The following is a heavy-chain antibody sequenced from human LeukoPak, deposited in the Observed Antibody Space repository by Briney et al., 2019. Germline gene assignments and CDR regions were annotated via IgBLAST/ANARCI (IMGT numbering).Heavy chain of an antibody. V-gene: IGHV3-64D*09. CDR3: VKMGTYYYDSSGSNY. D-gene: IGHD3-22*01. Sequence: GGSLRLSCSASGFTFSSYAMHWVRQAPGKGLEYVSAINTNGGTTYYSDSVKGRFTISRDNSKNTLYLQISSLRAEDTAVYYCVKMGTYYYDSSGSNYWGQGTLVTVSS. CDR2: INTNGGTT. CDR1: GFTFSSYA. J-gene: IGHJ4*02.